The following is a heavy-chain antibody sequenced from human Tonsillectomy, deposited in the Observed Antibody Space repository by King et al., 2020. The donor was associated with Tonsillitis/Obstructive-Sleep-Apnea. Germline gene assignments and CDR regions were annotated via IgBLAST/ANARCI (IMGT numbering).Heavy chain of an antibody. CDR1: GFTFDDYT. V-gene: IGHV3-43*01. Sequence: VQLVESGGVVVQPGGSLRLSCAASGFTFDDYTMHWVRQAPGKGLEWVSLISWDGGSTYYADSVKGRFTISRDNSKNSLNLQMNSLRTEDTALYYCAKDGRYYYYMDVWGKGTTVTVSS. CDR3: AKDGRYYYYMDV. CDR2: ISWDGGST. D-gene: IGHD1-26*01. J-gene: IGHJ6*03.